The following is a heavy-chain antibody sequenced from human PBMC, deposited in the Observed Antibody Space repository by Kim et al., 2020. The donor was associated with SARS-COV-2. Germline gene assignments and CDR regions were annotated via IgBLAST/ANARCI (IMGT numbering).Heavy chain of an antibody. CDR1: GGTFSSYA. J-gene: IGHJ4*02. V-gene: IGHV1-69*13. CDR3: ASQLWERGWRFDY. CDR2: IIPIFGTA. Sequence: SVKVSCKASGGTFSSYAISWVRQAPGQGLEWMGGIIPIFGTANYAQKFQGRVTITADESTSTAYMELSSLRSEDTAVYYCASQLWERGWRFDYWGQGTLVTVSS. D-gene: IGHD1-26*01.